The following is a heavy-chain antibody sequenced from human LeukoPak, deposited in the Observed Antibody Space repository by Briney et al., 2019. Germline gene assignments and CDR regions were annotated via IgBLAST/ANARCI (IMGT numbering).Heavy chain of an antibody. D-gene: IGHD4-11*01. CDR2: IHEDVREK. CDR1: GFTFDDYW. J-gene: IGHJ6*03. Sequence: GGCLRLSRGASGFTFDDYWMSWVRQAPRQGREWVANIHEDVREKYYLDSARGRFTISRDNARNSLYLQVNSLRAEDTAVYYCARDRVNVEFAVTTKRGYYYYMDVWGKGTTVTVSS. CDR3: ARDRVNVEFAVTTKRGYYYYMDV. V-gene: IGHV3-7*01.